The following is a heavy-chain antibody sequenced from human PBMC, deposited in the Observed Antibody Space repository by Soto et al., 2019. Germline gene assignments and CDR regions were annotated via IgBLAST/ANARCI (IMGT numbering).Heavy chain of an antibody. CDR1: GVTFISYS. CDR2: ISSSSSYI. Sequence: TGGFLRLSCAASGVTFISYSMNWVRQAPGKGLEWVSSISSSSSYIYYADSVKGRFTISRDNAKNSLYLQMNSLRAEDTAVYYCARELEIWGSYRPVDYFDYWGQGTLVTVSS. D-gene: IGHD3-16*02. V-gene: IGHV3-21*01. J-gene: IGHJ4*02. CDR3: ARELEIWGSYRPVDYFDY.